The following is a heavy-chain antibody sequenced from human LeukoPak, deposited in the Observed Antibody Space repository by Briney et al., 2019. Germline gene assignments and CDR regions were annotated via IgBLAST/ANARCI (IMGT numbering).Heavy chain of an antibody. CDR2: ISGSGGST. V-gene: IGHV3-23*01. D-gene: IGHD2-2*01. CDR3: ARGARDIVVVPAALDV. CDR1: GFTFNNYG. J-gene: IGHJ6*04. Sequence: GGTLRLSCAASGFTFNNYGMSWARQAPGKVLEWVSAISGSGGSTYYADSVRGRLTISRDNSKNTLYLQMNSLRAEDTAVYYCARGARDIVVVPAALDVWGNGTTVTISS.